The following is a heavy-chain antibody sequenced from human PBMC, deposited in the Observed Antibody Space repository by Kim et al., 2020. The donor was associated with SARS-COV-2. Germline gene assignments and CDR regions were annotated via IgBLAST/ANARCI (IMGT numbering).Heavy chain of an antibody. CDR1: GGSISSYY. V-gene: IGHV4-59*01. CDR2: IYYSGST. D-gene: IGHD2-15*01. Sequence: SETLSLTCTVSGGSISSYYWSWIRQPPGKGLEWIGYIYYSGSTNYNPSLKSRVTISVDTSKNQFSLKLSSVTAADTAVYYCAGRSIRGYYYYGMDVWGQGTTVTVSS. CDR3: AGRSIRGYYYYGMDV. J-gene: IGHJ6*02.